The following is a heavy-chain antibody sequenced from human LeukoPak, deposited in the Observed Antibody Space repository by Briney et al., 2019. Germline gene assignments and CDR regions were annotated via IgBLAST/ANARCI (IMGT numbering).Heavy chain of an antibody. CDR1: GFNFRNFW. D-gene: IGHD1-26*01. Sequence: GGSLRLSCVASGFNFRNFWLSWVRQAPGEGPEWVANIIQDGSRIDLADSVKGRFSISRDNDKNTVYLHMNNLRVGDTAVYYCAKGGKWDVTPFDYWGQGTLVTVSS. J-gene: IGHJ4*02. CDR3: AKGGKWDVTPFDY. V-gene: IGHV3-7*01. CDR2: IIQDGSRI.